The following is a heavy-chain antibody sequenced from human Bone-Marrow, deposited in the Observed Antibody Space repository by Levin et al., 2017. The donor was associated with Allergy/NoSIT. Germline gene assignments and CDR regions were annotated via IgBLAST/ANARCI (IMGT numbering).Heavy chain of an antibody. CDR1: GFTFRHYT. V-gene: IGHV3-48*02. J-gene: IGHJ4*02. Sequence: GGSLRLSCAASGFTFRHYTMNWVRQAPGKGLEWVSCITSSGDGTYYADSVKGRFTISRDHAKHSLYLHLNRLRDEDTAMYYCARDPARGYYDSSGYSGDHWGQGTLVTVSS. CDR3: ARDPARGYYDSSGYSGDH. CDR2: ITSSGDGT. D-gene: IGHD3-22*01.